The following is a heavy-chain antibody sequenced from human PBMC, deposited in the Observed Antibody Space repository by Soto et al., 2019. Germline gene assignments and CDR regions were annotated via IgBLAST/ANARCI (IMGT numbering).Heavy chain of an antibody. D-gene: IGHD3-10*01. CDR2: ISGSGGST. CDR1: GFTFSICA. CDR3: AKGVYGSGKGYFDY. J-gene: IGHJ4*02. V-gene: IGHV3-23*01. Sequence: EVQLLESGGTLVQPGGSLTLSCAASGFTFSICAMYWVRQAPGKGLEWVSTISGSGGSTYYADSVKGRFTISRDNSKNALYLQMNSLSAEDTAVYYCAKGVYGSGKGYFDYWGQGTLVTVSS.